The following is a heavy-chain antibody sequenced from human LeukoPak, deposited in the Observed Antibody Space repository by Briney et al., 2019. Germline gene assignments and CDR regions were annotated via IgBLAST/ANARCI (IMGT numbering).Heavy chain of an antibody. Sequence: PARTLRFSCAASGFTFSSYGMHRLRQAQGKGLKGGAVISYDGSNKYYADSVKGRFTISRDNSKNTLYLQMNSLRAEDTAVYYCAKDRGSSGYYDYWGQGTLVTVSS. V-gene: IGHV3-30*18. D-gene: IGHD3-22*01. CDR2: ISYDGSNK. J-gene: IGHJ4*02. CDR3: AKDRGSSGYYDY. CDR1: GFTFSSYG.